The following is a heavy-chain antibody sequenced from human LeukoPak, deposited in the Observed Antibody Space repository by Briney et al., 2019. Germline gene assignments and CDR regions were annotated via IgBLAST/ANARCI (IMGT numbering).Heavy chain of an antibody. Sequence: QTGGSLRLSCAASGFTFSSYWMSWVRQAPGKGLEWVANIRQDGSYKQYVDSVKGRFTISRDNAQNSLYLQMNSLRTEDTAVYYCVRLQRAVTGSYWGQGTLVTVSS. J-gene: IGHJ4*02. CDR2: IRQDGSYK. CDR3: VRLQRAVTGSY. D-gene: IGHD4-11*01. V-gene: IGHV3-7*01. CDR1: GFTFSSYW.